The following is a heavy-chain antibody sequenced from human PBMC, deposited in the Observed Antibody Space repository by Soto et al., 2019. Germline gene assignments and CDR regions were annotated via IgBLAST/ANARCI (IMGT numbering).Heavy chain of an antibody. J-gene: IGHJ4*01. Sequence: ASVKVSCTASGYTFTSYGISWVRQAPGQGLEWMGWISAYNGNTNYAQKLQGRVTMTTDTSTSTAYMELRSLRSDDTAVYYCARGAPVHSDFCGGYSFDCYYCIGCWRQGTMFTVSS. V-gene: IGHV1-18*01. CDR1: GYTFTSYG. CDR2: ISAYNGNT. CDR3: ARGAPVHSDFCGGYSFDCYYCIGC. D-gene: IGHD3-3*01.